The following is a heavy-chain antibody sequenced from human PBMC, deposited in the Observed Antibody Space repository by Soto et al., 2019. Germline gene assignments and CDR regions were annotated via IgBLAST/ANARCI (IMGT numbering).Heavy chain of an antibody. CDR1: GGSISSGGYS. CDR2: IYHSGSS. V-gene: IGHV4-30-2*01. J-gene: IGHJ4*02. D-gene: IGHD5-18*01. CDR3: ARFPRGYSYGHFDY. Sequence: SETLSLTCAVSGGSISSGGYSWSWIRQPLGKGLEWIGYIYHSGSSYYNPSLKSRVTISVDRSKNQFSLKLSSVTAADTAVYYCARFPRGYSYGHFDYWGQGTLVTVSS.